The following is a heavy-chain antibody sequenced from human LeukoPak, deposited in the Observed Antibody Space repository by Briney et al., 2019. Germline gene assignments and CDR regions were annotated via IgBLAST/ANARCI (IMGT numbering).Heavy chain of an antibody. CDR1: GGSFSGYY. J-gene: IGHJ4*02. CDR3: ARVLRNYYDSSGYYY. Sequence: SETLSLTCAVYGGSFSGYYWSWIRQPPGKGLEWIWEINHSGSTNYNPSLKSRVTIPVDTSKNQFSLKLSSVTAADTAVYYCARVLRNYYDSSGYYYWGQGTLVTVSS. D-gene: IGHD3-22*01. V-gene: IGHV4-34*01. CDR2: INHSGST.